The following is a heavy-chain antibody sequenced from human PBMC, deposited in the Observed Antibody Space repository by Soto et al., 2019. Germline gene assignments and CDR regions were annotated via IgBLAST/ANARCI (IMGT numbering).Heavy chain of an antibody. D-gene: IGHD6-13*01. CDR2: INPKSGVT. J-gene: IGHJ4*02. Sequence: QLHLVQSGTELKKPGASVRVSCEASGYTFSDHYIHWVRQAPGRGLEWMGWINPKSGVTNSAQRFQGRITMTRDASITTAYLELSSLRSDDSAVYYCARGPRQTPRQINSWFVPDYWGQGSLVTVSS. V-gene: IGHV1-2*02. CDR3: ARGPRQTPRQINSWFVPDY. CDR1: GYTFSDHY.